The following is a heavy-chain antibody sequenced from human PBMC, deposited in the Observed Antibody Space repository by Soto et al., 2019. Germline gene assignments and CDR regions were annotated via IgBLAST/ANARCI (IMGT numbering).Heavy chain of an antibody. CDR2: ISYDGSNK. Sequence: GGSLRLSCAASGFTFSSYAMHWVRQAPGKGLEWVAVISYDGSNKYYADSVKGRFTISRDNSKNTLYLQMNSLRAEDTAVYYCARDNYDFWSGSRQAYYYYYGMDVWGQGTTVTVSS. CDR3: ARDNYDFWSGSRQAYYYYYGMDV. D-gene: IGHD3-3*01. J-gene: IGHJ6*02. CDR1: GFTFSSYA. V-gene: IGHV3-30-3*01.